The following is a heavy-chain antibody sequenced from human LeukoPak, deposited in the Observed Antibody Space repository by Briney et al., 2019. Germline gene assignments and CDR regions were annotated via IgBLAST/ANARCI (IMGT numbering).Heavy chain of an antibody. CDR2: IYSVGST. Sequence: PGGSLRLSCAASGFTVSGNYMTWVRQAPGKGLEWVSVIYSVGSTYYADSVEGRFTISRDNSKNTLYLQMNSLRPKDTAVYYCAREGPVATGAFDIWGQGTVVTVSS. CDR3: AREGPVATGAFDI. J-gene: IGHJ3*02. D-gene: IGHD5-12*01. CDR1: GFTVSGNY. V-gene: IGHV3-53*01.